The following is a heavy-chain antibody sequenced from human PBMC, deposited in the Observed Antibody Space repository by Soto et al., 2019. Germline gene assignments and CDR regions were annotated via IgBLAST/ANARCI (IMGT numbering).Heavy chain of an antibody. CDR2: IDSDGSTT. Sequence: EVQLVESGGGLVQPGGSLRLSCAASGFTFSVYWMHWVRQAPGKGLVWVSRIDSDGSTTSYADSVKGRFTISRDNAKSTLYLQTNSLRAEDTAVYYCVRPGYSNYGPGVDVWGQGTKVTVSS. J-gene: IGHJ6*02. D-gene: IGHD4-4*01. V-gene: IGHV3-74*01. CDR3: VRPGYSNYGPGVDV. CDR1: GFTFSVYW.